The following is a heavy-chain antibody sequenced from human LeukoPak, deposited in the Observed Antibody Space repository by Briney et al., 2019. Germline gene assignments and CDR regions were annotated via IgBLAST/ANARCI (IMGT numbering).Heavy chain of an antibody. CDR3: ARVTMVRGVLYYFDY. CDR1: GYTFTSYN. Sequence: GASVKGSCKASGYTFTSYNINWVRQATGQGLEWMGWMNPNSGNTGYAQKFQGRVTMTRNTSISTAYMELSSLRSEDTGVYYCARVTMVRGVLYYFDYWGQGTLVTVSS. D-gene: IGHD3-10*01. V-gene: IGHV1-8*01. CDR2: MNPNSGNT. J-gene: IGHJ4*02.